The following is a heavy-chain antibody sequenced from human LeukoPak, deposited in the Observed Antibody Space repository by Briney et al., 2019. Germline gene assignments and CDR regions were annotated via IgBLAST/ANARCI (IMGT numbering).Heavy chain of an antibody. CDR2: IKQDGSEK. V-gene: IGHV3-7*01. CDR1: GFTFSSYW. CDR3: AKGGYDYSYYFHS. D-gene: IGHD4-11*01. J-gene: IGHJ4*02. Sequence: GGSLRLSCAASGFTFSSYWMSWVRQAPGKGLEWVANIKQDGSEKYYVDSVKGRFTISRDNAKNSLYLQMNSLRAEDTAIYYCAKGGYDYSYYFHSWGQGTLVTVSS.